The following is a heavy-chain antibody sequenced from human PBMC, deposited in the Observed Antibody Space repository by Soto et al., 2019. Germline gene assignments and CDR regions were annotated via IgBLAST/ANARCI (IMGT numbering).Heavy chain of an antibody. J-gene: IGHJ3*02. V-gene: IGHV3-23*01. Sequence: PGGSLRLSCAASGFTVSSKYMNWVRQAPGKGLEWVSAISGSGGSTYYADSVKGRFTISRDNSKNTLYLQMNSLRAEDTAVYYCAGYSGYDDAFDIWGQGTMVTVSS. CDR2: ISGSGGST. CDR1: GFTVSSKY. D-gene: IGHD5-12*01. CDR3: AGYSGYDDAFDI.